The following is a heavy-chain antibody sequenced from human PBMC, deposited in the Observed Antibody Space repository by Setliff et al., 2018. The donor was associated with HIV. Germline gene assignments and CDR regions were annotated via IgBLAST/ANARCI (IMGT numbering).Heavy chain of an antibody. CDR2: ISGSGGST. V-gene: IGHV3-23*01. CDR1: GFMFSDHY. D-gene: IGHD3-10*01. Sequence: GGSLRLSCVASGFMFSDHYMDWVRQAPGKGLEWVSAISGSGGSTYYADSVKGRFTISRDNSKNTLYLQMNSLRAEDTAVYYCAKYRRGASWGQGTLVTVSS. CDR3: AKYRRGAS. J-gene: IGHJ5*02.